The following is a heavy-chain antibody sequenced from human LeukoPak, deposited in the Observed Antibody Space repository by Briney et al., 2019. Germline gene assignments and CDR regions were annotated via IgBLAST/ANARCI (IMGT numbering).Heavy chain of an antibody. J-gene: IGHJ3*02. CDR1: GGSISSGDYY. V-gene: IGHV4-30-4*08. CDR3: ASFQITGDAAFDI. D-gene: IGHD7-27*01. CDR2: IYYSGST. Sequence: TSQTLSLTCTVSGGSISSGDYYWSWIRQPPGKGLEWIGYIYYSGSTYYNPSLKSRVTISVDTSKNQFSLKLSSVTAADTAVYYCASFQITGDAAFDIWGQGTMVTVSS.